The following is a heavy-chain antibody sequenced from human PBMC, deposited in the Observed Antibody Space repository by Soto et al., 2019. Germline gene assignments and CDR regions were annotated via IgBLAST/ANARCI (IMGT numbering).Heavy chain of an antibody. Sequence: PSETLSLTCTVSGGPISTGGYYWNWIRQHPGKGLEWIGYIFESGSTSYNPSLKSRPTISIDTSKNQFSLTLSSVTDADTAVYYCARGSYYGSGTALIVFWGQGTLVTVSS. CDR3: ARGSYYGSGTALIVF. J-gene: IGHJ4*02. D-gene: IGHD3-10*01. V-gene: IGHV4-31*03. CDR2: IFESGST. CDR1: GGPISTGGYY.